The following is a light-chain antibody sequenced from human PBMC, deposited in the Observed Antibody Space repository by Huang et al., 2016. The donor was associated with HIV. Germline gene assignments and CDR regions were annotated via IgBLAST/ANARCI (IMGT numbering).Light chain of an antibody. CDR3: QQYHNWPPWT. V-gene: IGKV3-15*01. Sequence: EIVMTQSPATLSVSPGERAALPCRASQSVSSNLAWYQQKPGQAPRLLMYGASTRATGIPARLSGSGSGTEFTLTITSLQSEDFAIYYCQQYHNWPPWTFGQGTKVEIK. J-gene: IGKJ1*01. CDR2: GAS. CDR1: QSVSSN.